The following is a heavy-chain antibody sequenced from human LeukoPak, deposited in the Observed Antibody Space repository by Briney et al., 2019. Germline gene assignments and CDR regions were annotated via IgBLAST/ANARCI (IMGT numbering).Heavy chain of an antibody. J-gene: IGHJ4*02. Sequence: ASVKVSCKASGYTFTSYGTCWVRQAPGQRLEWMGWISVYNVNTNYAQKHQGRVTMTTDTSTSTAYMELRSLRSDDTAVYYCAKGVRALYSRDWFDYWGQGTLVTVSS. CDR1: GYTFTSYG. CDR2: ISVYNVNT. D-gene: IGHD6-19*01. V-gene: IGHV1-18*01. CDR3: AKGVRALYSRDWFDY.